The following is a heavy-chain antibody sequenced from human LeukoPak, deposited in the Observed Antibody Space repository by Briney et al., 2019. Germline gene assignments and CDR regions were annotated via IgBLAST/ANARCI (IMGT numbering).Heavy chain of an antibody. CDR2: ISSSSSYI. Sequence: GGSLRLSCAASGFTFSSYSMDWVRQAPGKGLEWVSSISSSSSYIYYADSVKGRFTISRDNAKNSLYLQMNSLRAEDTAVYYCARDQRYGDYGYYDSSGYSWFDPWGQGTLVTVSS. V-gene: IGHV3-21*01. D-gene: IGHD3-22*01. CDR3: ARDQRYGDYGYYDSSGYSWFDP. CDR1: GFTFSSYS. J-gene: IGHJ5*02.